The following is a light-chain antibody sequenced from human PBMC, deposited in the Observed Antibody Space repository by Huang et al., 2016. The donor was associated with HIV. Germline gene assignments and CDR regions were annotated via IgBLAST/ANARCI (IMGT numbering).Light chain of an antibody. V-gene: IGKV3-15*01. CDR1: QRITTT. J-gene: IGKJ4*01. CDR3: QQYITWPPLT. CDR2: GAS. Sequence: EIVMTQSPVTLSVSLGQRATHSCRASQRITTTLAWYQQKPGQAPRLLSYGASTRASGIPARFSGGGSETEFTLTISRLQSEDFAVYFCQQYITWPPLTFGGGTTVEI.